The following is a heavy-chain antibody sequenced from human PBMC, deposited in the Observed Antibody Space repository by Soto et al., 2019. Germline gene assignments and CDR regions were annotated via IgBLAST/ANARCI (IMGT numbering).Heavy chain of an antibody. CDR1: GGSISSGGYS. V-gene: IGHV4-30-2*01. CDR3: ARAGLLWFGEPSRWFDP. D-gene: IGHD3-10*01. J-gene: IGHJ5*02. CDR2: IYHSGST. Sequence: TLSLTCAVSGGSISSGGYSWSWIRQPPGKGLEWIGYIYHSGSTYYNPSLKSRVTISVDRSKNQFSLKLSSVTAADTAVYYCARAGLLWFGEPSRWFDPWGQGTLVTVSS.